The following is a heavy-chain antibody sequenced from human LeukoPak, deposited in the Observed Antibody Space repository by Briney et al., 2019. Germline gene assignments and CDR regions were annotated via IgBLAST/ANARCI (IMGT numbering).Heavy chain of an antibody. CDR2: IRTKPNSYTT. CDR1: GFDFSDFY. CDR3: TRQHCSGGTCSYVDY. V-gene: IGHV3-73*01. Sequence: GGSLKLSCAASGFDFSDFYMHWVRQASGRGLEWVGLIRTKPNSYTTVYAASVKGRFTISRDDSKNTAYLQMNSLKAEDTAVYYCTRQHCSGGTCSYVDYWGQGTLVTVSS. J-gene: IGHJ4*02. D-gene: IGHD2-15*01.